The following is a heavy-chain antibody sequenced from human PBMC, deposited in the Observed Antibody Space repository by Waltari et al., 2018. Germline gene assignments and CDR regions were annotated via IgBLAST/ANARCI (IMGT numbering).Heavy chain of an antibody. J-gene: IGHJ5*02. V-gene: IGHV4-39*01. CDR3: ARHPGSFTNYYNWFDA. Sequence: QLQLQESGPGLVKPSETLSLTCTISGGPVSSSSYYWGWIRQPPGKGLEWIANVYYSGTTHYNPPLKSRVTVSSDTSKNQVSLELSSVTAADTAVYFCARHPGSFTNYYNWFDAWGQGTLVTVSS. CDR1: GGPVSSSSYY. CDR2: VYYSGTT. D-gene: IGHD4-4*01.